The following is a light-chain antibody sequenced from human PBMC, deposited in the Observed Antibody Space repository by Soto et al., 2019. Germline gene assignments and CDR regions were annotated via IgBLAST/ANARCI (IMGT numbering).Light chain of an antibody. CDR3: QQYGSSLPFT. J-gene: IGKJ3*01. Sequence: EIVLTQSPGTLSLSPGERATLSCRASQSVSSSYLAWYQQKPGQAPRLLLYGASSRATGIADTFSGSGSGTDFTLTISRLEPEDFAVYYYQQYGSSLPFTFGPGTKVDIK. CDR1: QSVSSSY. V-gene: IGKV3-20*01. CDR2: GAS.